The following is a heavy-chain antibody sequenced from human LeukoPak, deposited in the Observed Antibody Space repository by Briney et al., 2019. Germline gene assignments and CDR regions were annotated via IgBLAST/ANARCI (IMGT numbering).Heavy chain of an antibody. CDR1: GGSFSGYY. CDR3: ARGPNYRAGRADY. CDR2: ISHSGST. Sequence: PSETLSLTCAVYGGSFSGYYWSWIRQPPGKGLEWIGEISHSGSTNYNPSLKSRVTISVDTSKNQFSLKLSSVTAADTAVYYCARGPNYRAGRADYWGQGTLVTVSS. J-gene: IGHJ4*02. V-gene: IGHV4-34*01. D-gene: IGHD1-1*01.